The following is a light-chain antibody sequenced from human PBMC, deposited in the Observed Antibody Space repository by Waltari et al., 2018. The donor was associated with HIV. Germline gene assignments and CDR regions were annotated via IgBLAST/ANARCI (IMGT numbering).Light chain of an antibody. CDR3: QQYNNWLRRT. Sequence: EIVMTQSPATRSVSHGPRANLSCRASQSVSSNLAWYQQKPRQAPRLLIYGASTRATGIPARFSGSGSETEFTLTISSLQSEDFAVYYCQQYNNWLRRTFGQGSKVEIK. J-gene: IGKJ1*01. V-gene: IGKV3-15*01. CDR1: QSVSSN. CDR2: GAS.